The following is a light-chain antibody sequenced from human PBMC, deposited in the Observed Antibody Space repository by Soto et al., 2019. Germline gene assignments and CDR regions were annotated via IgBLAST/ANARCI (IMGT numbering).Light chain of an antibody. J-gene: IGKJ2*01. CDR2: GAS. CDR1: QSVSSN. V-gene: IGKV3-15*01. CDR3: QQFNNWPLDPMYT. Sequence: VVMTQSPATLSVSPGERATLSCRASQSVSSNLAWYQQRPGQAPRLLIYGASTRATGIPARFSGSGSGTEFTLTIRSLQSEDFAVYYCQQFNNWPLDPMYTFGQGTKLEIK.